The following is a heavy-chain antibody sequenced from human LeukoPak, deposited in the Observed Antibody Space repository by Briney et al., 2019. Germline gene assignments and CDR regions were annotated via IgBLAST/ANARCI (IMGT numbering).Heavy chain of an antibody. D-gene: IGHD5-18*01. CDR3: ARERGYSYGPDGFDI. J-gene: IGHJ3*02. V-gene: IGHV4-61*02. CDR2: IYTSGST. Sequence: SQTLSLTCTVSGGSISSGSYYWGWIRQPAGKGLEWIGRIYTSGSTNYKPSLKSRVTISVDTSKNQFSLRLSSVTAADTAVYYCARERGYSYGPDGFDIWGQGTMVTVS. CDR1: GGSISSGSYY.